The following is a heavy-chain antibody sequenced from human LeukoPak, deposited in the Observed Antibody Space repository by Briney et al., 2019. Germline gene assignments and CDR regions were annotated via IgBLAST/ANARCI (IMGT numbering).Heavy chain of an antibody. CDR3: ARINGDEDALDI. CDR2: IKQDGSEK. J-gene: IGHJ3*02. V-gene: IGHV3-7*01. CDR1: GFTFSSYW. Sequence: GGSLRLSCAASGFTFSSYWMSWVRQAPGNGLEWVANIKQDGSEKDYVDSVKGRFTISRDNAKNSLYLQMNSLRAEDTAVYYCARINGDEDALDIWGQGTMVTVSS.